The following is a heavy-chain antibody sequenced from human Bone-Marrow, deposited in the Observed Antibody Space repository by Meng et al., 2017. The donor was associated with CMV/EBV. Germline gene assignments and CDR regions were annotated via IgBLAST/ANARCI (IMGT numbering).Heavy chain of an antibody. J-gene: IGHJ6*02. CDR3: ARDRVAAAGKYYYYYYGMDV. CDR1: GDSVSSNSAA. V-gene: IGHV6-1*01. CDR2: TYYRSKWYN. D-gene: IGHD6-13*01. Sequence: LRLSCAISGDSVSSNSAAWNWIRQSPSRGLEWLGRTYYRSKWYNDYAVSVKSRITINPDTSKNQFSLQLNSVTPEDTAVYYCARDRVAAAGKYYYYYYGMDVWGQGTTVTV.